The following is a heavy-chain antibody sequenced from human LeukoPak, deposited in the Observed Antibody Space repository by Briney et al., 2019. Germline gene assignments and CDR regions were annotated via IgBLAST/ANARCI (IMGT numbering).Heavy chain of an antibody. CDR3: ARYSWTATSWC. J-gene: IGHJ4*02. Sequence: GGSLRLSCAASGFTFSSYWMSWVLQAPGKGLEWVANIKEDGSEKYYVDSVKGRFTVSRDNARDSLYLQMSSLRDEDTAVYYCARYSWTATSWCWGQGTLVTVSS. CDR2: IKEDGSEK. CDR1: GFTFSSYW. V-gene: IGHV3-7*01. D-gene: IGHD2-15*01.